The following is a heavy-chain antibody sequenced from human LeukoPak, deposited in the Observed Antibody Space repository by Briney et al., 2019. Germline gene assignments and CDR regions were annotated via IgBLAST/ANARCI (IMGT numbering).Heavy chain of an antibody. CDR3: VNGYYDSSGYYFDY. J-gene: IGHJ4*02. CDR1: GFTFSSYA. CDR2: SSSNGGST. V-gene: IGHV3-64D*09. D-gene: IGHD3-22*01. Sequence: PGGSLSLSCSASGFTFSSYAMQWVRLAPGKGLEYVSSSSSNGGSTYYADSVKGRFTISRDNSKNTLYLQMSSLRAEDTAVYYCVNGYYDSSGYYFDYWGQGTLVTVSS.